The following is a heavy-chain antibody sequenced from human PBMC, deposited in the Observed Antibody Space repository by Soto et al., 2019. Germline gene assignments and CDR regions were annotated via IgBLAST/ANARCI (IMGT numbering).Heavy chain of an antibody. CDR2: IYYNDDR. V-gene: IGHV2-5*01. CDR3: AHSDGGYEIIYFDF. CDR1: GFSFTTAGVA. Sequence: SGPTLVPPTQTLTLTCTFSGFSFTTAGVAVGWIRQTPGGALEWLTLIYYNDDRRFSPSLKTRLTITGDTSKNQVVLSLTNVDPGDTATYFCAHSDGGYEIIYFDFWGQGIPVTVSS. D-gene: IGHD5-12*01. J-gene: IGHJ4*02.